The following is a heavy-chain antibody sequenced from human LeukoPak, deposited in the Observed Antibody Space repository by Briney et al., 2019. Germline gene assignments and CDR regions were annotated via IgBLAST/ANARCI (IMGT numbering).Heavy chain of an antibody. CDR2: IYYSGST. CDR1: GGSISSSSYY. J-gene: IGHJ5*02. CDR3: ASIAAAGLSFDP. V-gene: IGHV4-39*01. D-gene: IGHD6-13*01. Sequence: SETLSLTCTVSGGSISSSSYYWGWIRQPPGKGLEWIGSIYYSGSTYYNPSLKSRVTISVDTSKNQFSLKLSSVTAADTAVYYCASIAAAGLSFDPWGREPWSPPPQ.